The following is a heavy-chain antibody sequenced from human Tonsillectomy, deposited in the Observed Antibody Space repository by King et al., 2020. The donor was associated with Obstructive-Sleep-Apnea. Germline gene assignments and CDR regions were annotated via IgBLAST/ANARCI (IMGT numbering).Heavy chain of an antibody. Sequence: QLQESGPGLVRPSETLSLTCSVFGGSISSYYCSWSRQPPGKGLEWLGYIYYSWATNYNPSLQVRLTLSVDTSNNHCSLNLRSVTAAATAVYYCARHASGSHFDYWGQGTLVTVSS. CDR2: IYYSWAT. CDR1: GGSISSYY. CDR3: ARHASGSHFDY. J-gene: IGHJ4*02. V-gene: IGHV4-59*08. D-gene: IGHD3-10*01.